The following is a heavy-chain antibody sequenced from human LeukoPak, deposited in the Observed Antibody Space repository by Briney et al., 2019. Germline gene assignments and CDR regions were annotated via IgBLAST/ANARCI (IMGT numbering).Heavy chain of an antibody. CDR2: IYISGGT. J-gene: IGHJ4*02. CDR3: ARFGLKWALDY. Sequence: PGGSLRLSCAASGFTVNSNSMSWVRQAPGEALEWVSVIYISGGTSYADSLKGRFTISRDNSKNTLYLQMNSQRAEDTAVYYCARFGLKWALDYWGQGTLVTVSS. D-gene: IGHD2-8*01. V-gene: IGHV3-53*01. CDR1: GFTVNSNS.